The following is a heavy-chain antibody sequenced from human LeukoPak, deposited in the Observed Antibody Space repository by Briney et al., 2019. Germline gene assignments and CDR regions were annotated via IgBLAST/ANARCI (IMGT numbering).Heavy chain of an antibody. CDR3: GRETDFGVVTN. Sequence: SQTLSLTCAISGDSVSSNGAAWAWIRQSPSRGLEWLGRTYYRSQQWYSDYAPSVKGRITINADTSQNQFSLHLNSVTPEDTAVYYCGRETDFGVVTNWGQGTLVTVSS. CDR2: TYYRSQQWYS. CDR1: GDSVSSNGAA. J-gene: IGHJ4*02. V-gene: IGHV6-1*01. D-gene: IGHD3-3*01.